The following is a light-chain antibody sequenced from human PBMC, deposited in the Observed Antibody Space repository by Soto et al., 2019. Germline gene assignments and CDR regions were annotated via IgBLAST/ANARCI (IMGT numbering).Light chain of an antibody. CDR2: EVS. CDR3: SSYTSSTFSF. J-gene: IGLJ1*01. Sequence: QSALTQPASVSGSPGQSITISCTGTSSDVGGYNYVSWYQQHPGKAPKLMIYEVSNRPSGVSNRFSGSKSGNTASLTISGLQAEDEADYYCSSYTSSTFSFFGTGTKVTVL. CDR1: SSDVGGYNY. V-gene: IGLV2-14*01.